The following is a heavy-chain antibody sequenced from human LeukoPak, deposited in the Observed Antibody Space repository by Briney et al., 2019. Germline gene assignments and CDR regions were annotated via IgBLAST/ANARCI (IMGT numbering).Heavy chain of an antibody. J-gene: IGHJ6*03. CDR2: IYYSGST. V-gene: IGHV4-59*01. Sequence: SETLSLTCTVSTGFIGSFYWSWIRQLPGHVLVLIGYIYYSGSTNYNPSLKSRVTISVDTSKNQFSLKLSSVTAADTAVYYCARATYSYYMDVWGKGTTVTVSS. CDR1: TGFIGSFY. D-gene: IGHD5-12*01. CDR3: ARATYSYYMDV.